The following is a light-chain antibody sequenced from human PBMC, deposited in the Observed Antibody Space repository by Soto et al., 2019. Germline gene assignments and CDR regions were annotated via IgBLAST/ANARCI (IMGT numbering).Light chain of an antibody. CDR1: SSDGGGYNY. CDR3: CSYTTSNTRQIV. CDR2: DVS. Sequence: QSVLTPPASVSGSPGQSITISCTGTSSDGGGYNYVSWYQQHPGKAPKFMIYDVSNRPSGVSNRFSGSKSGNTASLTISGLQAEDEADYYCCSYTTSNTRQIVFGTGTKVTVL. J-gene: IGLJ1*01. V-gene: IGLV2-14*01.